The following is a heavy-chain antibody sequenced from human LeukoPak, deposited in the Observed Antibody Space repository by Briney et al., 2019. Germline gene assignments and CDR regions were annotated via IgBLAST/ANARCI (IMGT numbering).Heavy chain of an antibody. D-gene: IGHD3-10*01. CDR2: INHSRST. CDR1: GESLSGYY. Sequence: SETLSLTCAVYGESLSGYYWSWIRQPPGKGLEWIGEINHSRSTNYNPSLKSRVTISVDTSKNQFSLKLSSVTAADTAVYYCARGLSPRINMVRGVRPPFRGVFDYWGQGTLVTVSS. V-gene: IGHV4-34*01. CDR3: ARGLSPRINMVRGVRPPFRGVFDY. J-gene: IGHJ4*02.